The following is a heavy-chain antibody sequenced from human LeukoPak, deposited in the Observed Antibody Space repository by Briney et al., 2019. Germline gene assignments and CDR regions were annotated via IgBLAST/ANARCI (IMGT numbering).Heavy chain of an antibody. CDR3: ARARYHTEMTYFRTVYYFDY. CDR2: IYYSGST. D-gene: IGHD3/OR15-3a*01. V-gene: IGHV4-59*01. CDR1: GGSISSYY. Sequence: SETLSLTCTVSGGSISSYYCSWIPQPPGKGLEWVGYIYYSGSTNYNPSLKSRVTISVDTSKNQFSLKLSSVTAADTAVYYCARARYHTEMTYFRTVYYFDYWGQGTLVTVSS. J-gene: IGHJ4*02.